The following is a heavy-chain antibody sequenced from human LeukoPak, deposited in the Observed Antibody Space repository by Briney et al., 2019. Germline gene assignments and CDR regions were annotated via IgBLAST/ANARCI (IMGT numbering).Heavy chain of an antibody. CDR3: AKSNGYGLIDI. J-gene: IGHJ3*02. CDR2: ISPNNGGT. Sequence: ASVKVSCKASGYTFTDYYMHWVRQAPGQGLEWMGRISPNNGGTNYAQKFQGRVTMTRDTSISTGYMELSRLTSDDTAVYYCAKSNGYGLIDIWGQGTMVTVSS. V-gene: IGHV1-2*06. D-gene: IGHD3-22*01. CDR1: GYTFTDYY.